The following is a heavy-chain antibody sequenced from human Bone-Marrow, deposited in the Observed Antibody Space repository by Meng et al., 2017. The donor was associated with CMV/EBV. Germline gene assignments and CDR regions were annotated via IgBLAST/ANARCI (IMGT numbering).Heavy chain of an antibody. CDR1: GFTFSDYY. CDR2: ISSSGSTI. Sequence: GGSLRLSCAASGFTFSDYYMSWIRQAPGKGLEWVSYISSSGSTIYYADSVKGRFTISRDNAKNSLYLQMNSLRAEDTAVYYCAKDRGQWLVRYYFDYWGQGTLVTVSS. J-gene: IGHJ4*02. D-gene: IGHD6-19*01. V-gene: IGHV3-11*04. CDR3: AKDRGQWLVRYYFDY.